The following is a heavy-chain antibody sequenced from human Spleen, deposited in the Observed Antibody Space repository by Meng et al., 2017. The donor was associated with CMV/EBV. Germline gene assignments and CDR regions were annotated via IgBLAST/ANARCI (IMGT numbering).Heavy chain of an antibody. CDR2: INHSGST. CDR1: GSFSGYY. J-gene: IGHJ5*02. D-gene: IGHD2-2*01. Sequence: GSFSGYYWSWIRQPPGKGLEWIGEINHSGSTNYNPSLKSRVTISVDTSKNQFSLKLSSVTAADTAVYYCARSMRYCSSTSCLNGFDPWGQGTLVTVSS. CDR3: ARSMRYCSSTSCLNGFDP. V-gene: IGHV4-34*01.